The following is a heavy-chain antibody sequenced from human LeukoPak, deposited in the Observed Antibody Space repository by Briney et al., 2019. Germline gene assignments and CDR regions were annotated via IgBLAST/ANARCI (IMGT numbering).Heavy chain of an antibody. CDR1: GFTFDNYG. D-gene: IGHD6-13*01. CDR3: ARVKGGIAAAGNYFDY. CDR2: IRSDGGIK. V-gene: IGHV3-30*02. Sequence: GGSLRLSCAASGFTFDNYGMHWVRQAPGKGLEWVAFIRSDGGIKYYADSVKGRFTISRDNSKNTLHLQMNSLRTEDTAVYYCARVKGGIAAAGNYFDYWGQGTLVTVSS. J-gene: IGHJ4*02.